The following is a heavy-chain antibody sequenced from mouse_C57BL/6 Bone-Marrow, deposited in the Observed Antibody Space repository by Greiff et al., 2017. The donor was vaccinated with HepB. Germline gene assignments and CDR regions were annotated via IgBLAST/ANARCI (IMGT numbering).Heavy chain of an antibody. CDR3: ASSDYYGSRTLFDY. J-gene: IGHJ2*01. D-gene: IGHD1-1*01. V-gene: IGHV1-64*01. Sequence: QVHVKQPGAELVKPGASVKLSCKASGYTFTSYWMHWVKQRPGQGLEWIGMIHPNSGSTNYNEKFKSKATLTVDKSSSTAYMQLSSLTSEDSAVYYCASSDYYGSRTLFDYWGQGTTLTVSS. CDR1: GYTFTSYW. CDR2: IHPNSGST.